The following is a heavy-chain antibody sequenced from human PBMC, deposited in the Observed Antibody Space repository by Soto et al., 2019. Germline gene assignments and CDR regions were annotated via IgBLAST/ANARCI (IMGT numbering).Heavy chain of an antibody. D-gene: IGHD1-26*01. V-gene: IGHV3-30*18. CDR2: ISYDGSNK. CDR1: GFTFSSYG. Sequence: QVQLVESGGGVVQPGRSLRLSCAASGFTFSSYGMHWVRQAPGKGLEWVAVISYDGSNKYYADSVKGRFTISRDNSKNTLYLQMNSLRAEDTAVYYCAKDLWGSGSCGYWGQGTLVTVSS. J-gene: IGHJ4*02. CDR3: AKDLWGSGSCGY.